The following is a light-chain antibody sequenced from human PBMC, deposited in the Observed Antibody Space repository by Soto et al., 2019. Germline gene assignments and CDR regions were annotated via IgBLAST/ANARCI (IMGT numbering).Light chain of an antibody. CDR1: SGHSSYI. J-gene: IGLJ2*01. CDR3: ETWDSNTVV. Sequence: QPVLTQSSSASASLGSSVKLTCTLSSGHSSYIIAWHQQQPGKAPRYLMKLEGSGSYNKGSGVPDRFSGSSSGADRYLTISNLLFEDEADYYCETWDSNTVVFGGGTQLTV. V-gene: IGLV4-60*02. CDR2: LEGSGSY.